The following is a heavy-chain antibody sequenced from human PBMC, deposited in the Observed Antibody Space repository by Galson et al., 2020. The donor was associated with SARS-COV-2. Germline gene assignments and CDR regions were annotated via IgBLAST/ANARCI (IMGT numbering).Heavy chain of an antibody. J-gene: IGHJ4*02. CDR2: ISYDGSNK. Sequence: GGSLRLSCAASGFTFSSYGMHWVRQAPGKGLEWVAVISYDGSNKYYADSVKGRFTISRDNSKNTLYLQMNSLRAEDTAVYYCAKDRPYDYVWGSLDYWGQGTLVTVSS. D-gene: IGHD3-16*01. CDR1: GFTFSSYG. V-gene: IGHV3-30*18. CDR3: AKDRPYDYVWGSLDY.